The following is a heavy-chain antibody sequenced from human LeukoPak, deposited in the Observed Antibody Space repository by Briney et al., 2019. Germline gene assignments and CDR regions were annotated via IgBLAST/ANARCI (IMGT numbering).Heavy chain of an antibody. CDR3: ASLTNTTGYIPWYFDL. CDR1: GYSISSDYY. J-gene: IGHJ2*01. Sequence: SETLSLTCTVSGYSISSDYYWGWIRQPPGKGLEWIGNIFHNGNTYYNPSLKSRVTMSIDTSKNQVSLRLSSVTAADTAIYYCASLTNTTGYIPWYFDLWGRGTLVTVSS. D-gene: IGHD3-9*01. V-gene: IGHV4-38-2*02. CDR2: IFHNGNT.